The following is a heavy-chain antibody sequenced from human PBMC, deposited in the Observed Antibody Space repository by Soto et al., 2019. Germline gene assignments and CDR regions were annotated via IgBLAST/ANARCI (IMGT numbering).Heavy chain of an antibody. Sequence: PSETLSLTCTVSGGSLSSYYWSWIRQPPGKGLEWIGYIYYRGSTNYNPSLKSRVTISVDTSKNQFSLKLTSVTAADTAVYYCARRLPSHLYSAWGQGTQVTVSS. V-gene: IGHV4-59*01. CDR2: IYYRGST. J-gene: IGHJ4*02. CDR1: GGSLSSYY. CDR3: ARRLPSHLYSA. D-gene: IGHD2-15*01.